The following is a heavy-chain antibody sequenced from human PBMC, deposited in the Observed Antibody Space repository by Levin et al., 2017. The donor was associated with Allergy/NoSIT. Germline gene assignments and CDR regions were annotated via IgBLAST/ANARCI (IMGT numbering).Heavy chain of an antibody. CDR3: AKDHESMGYPTFDC. CDR2: FSASGP. V-gene: IGHV3-23*01. Sequence: PGGSLRLSCAASGFTFSKLAMSWVRQAPGKGLEWVSTFSASGPYYADSVKGRFTISRDNSRNTLSLEMKNLRDEDTAVYYCAKDHESMGYPTFDCWGQGTQVTVSS. CDR1: GFTFSKLA. J-gene: IGHJ4*02. D-gene: IGHD3-22*01.